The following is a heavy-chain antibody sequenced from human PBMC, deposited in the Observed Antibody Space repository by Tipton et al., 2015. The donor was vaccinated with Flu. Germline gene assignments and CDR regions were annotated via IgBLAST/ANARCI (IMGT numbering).Heavy chain of an antibody. CDR1: GDSMRSDYF. Sequence: TLSLTCTVSGDSMRSDYFWGWIRQAPGKGLEWIGNIHYSGRPHYNPSLKSRVTISVDTSKNQFSLRLSSVTAADTAVYYCARGLSGSGSYQRRYFDSWGQGTLVTVSS. D-gene: IGHD3-10*01. J-gene: IGHJ4*02. CDR3: ARGLSGSGSYQRRYFDS. V-gene: IGHV4-38-2*02. CDR2: IHYSGRP.